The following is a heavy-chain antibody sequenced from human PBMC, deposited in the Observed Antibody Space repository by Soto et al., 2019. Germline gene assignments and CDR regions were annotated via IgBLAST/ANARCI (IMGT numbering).Heavy chain of an antibody. CDR2: ISGSGGST. D-gene: IGHD2-2*01. CDR3: AKDDQYCSSTSCREVGVT. CDR1: GFTFSSYA. J-gene: IGHJ5*02. Sequence: GGSLRLSCAASGFTFSSYAMSWVRQAPGKGLEWVSAISGSGGSTYYADSVKGRFTISRDNSKNTLYLQMNSLRAEDTAVYYCAKDDQYCSSTSCREVGVTWGQGTLVTVSS. V-gene: IGHV3-23*01.